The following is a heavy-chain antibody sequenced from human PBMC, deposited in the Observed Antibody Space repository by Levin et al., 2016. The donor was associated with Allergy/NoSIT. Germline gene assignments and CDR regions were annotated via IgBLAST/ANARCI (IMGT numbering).Heavy chain of an antibody. Sequence: GESLKISCAASGFTFSSYAMNWVRQAPGKGLEWVSAISGSGGGTYYADSVKGRFTISRDNSKNMLYLQMSSLRAEDTAVYYCAKDPDYYDSSGVYWGQGILVIVSS. CDR1: GFTFSSYA. D-gene: IGHD3-22*01. CDR2: ISGSGGGT. V-gene: IGHV3-23*01. J-gene: IGHJ4*02. CDR3: AKDPDYYDSSGVY.